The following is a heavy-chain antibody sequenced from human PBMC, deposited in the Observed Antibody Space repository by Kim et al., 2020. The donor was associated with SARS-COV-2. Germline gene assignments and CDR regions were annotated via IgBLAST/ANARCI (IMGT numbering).Heavy chain of an antibody. D-gene: IGHD4-17*01. V-gene: IGHV1-18*01. J-gene: IGHJ5*02. CDR3: ARLIYGDYATNWFDP. CDR2: ISAYNGNT. Sequence: ASVKVSCKASGYTFTSYGISWVRQAPGQGLEWMGWISAYNGNTNYAQKLQGRVTMTTDTSTSTAYMELRSLRSDDTAVYYWARLIYGDYATNWFDPWGQGTLVTVSS. CDR1: GYTFTSYG.